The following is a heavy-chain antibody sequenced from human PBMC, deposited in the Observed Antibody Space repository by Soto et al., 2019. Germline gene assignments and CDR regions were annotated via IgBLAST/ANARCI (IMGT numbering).Heavy chain of an antibody. CDR1: GGSISSYY. CDR2: IYYSGST. J-gene: IGHJ6*03. Sequence: SETLSLTCTVSGGSISSYYWSWIRQPPGKGLEWIGYIYYSGSTNYNPSLKSRVTISVDTSKNQFSLKLSSVTAADTAVYYCARHCLGRQQLVDGYMDVWGKGTTVTVSS. D-gene: IGHD6-13*01. V-gene: IGHV4-59*08. CDR3: ARHCLGRQQLVDGYMDV.